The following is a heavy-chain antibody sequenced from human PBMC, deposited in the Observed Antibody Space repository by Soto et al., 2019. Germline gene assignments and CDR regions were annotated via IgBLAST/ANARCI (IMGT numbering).Heavy chain of an antibody. J-gene: IGHJ4*02. CDR1: GFTFNNYA. CDR3: AIDRSSGWYYFDY. CDR2: ISGSGGNT. Sequence: EVQLLESGGGLVQPGGSLRLSCAASGFTFNNYAMSWVRQAPGKGLEWVSGISGSGGNTYYTDSVKGRFTISRDNSKNSLYLQMNSLRAEDTAVYYCAIDRSSGWYYFDYWGQGTLVTVSS. V-gene: IGHV3-23*01. D-gene: IGHD6-19*01.